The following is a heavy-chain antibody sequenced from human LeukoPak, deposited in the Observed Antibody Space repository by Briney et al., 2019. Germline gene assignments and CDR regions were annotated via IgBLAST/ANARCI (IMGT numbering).Heavy chain of an antibody. CDR1: GYSFTSNW. V-gene: IGHV5-10-1*01. Sequence: PGESLKISCKGSGYSFTSNWISWVRQMPGKGLEWMGRIDPSDSYTNYSPSFQGHVTISADKSISTAYLQRSSLKASDTAMYYCSRQPEGTWFDPWGQGTLVTVSS. D-gene: IGHD1-1*01. CDR3: SRQPEGTWFDP. CDR2: IDPSDSYT. J-gene: IGHJ5*02.